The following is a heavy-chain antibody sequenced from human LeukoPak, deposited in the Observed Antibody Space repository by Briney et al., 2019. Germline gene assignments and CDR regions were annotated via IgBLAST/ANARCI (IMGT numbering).Heavy chain of an antibody. CDR3: AKDLSCSSTSCYDYYYYMDV. Sequence: GGSLRLSCATSGFTFSDYYMSWIRQAPGKGLEWVSYISSSGSPIYYADSVKGRFTISRDNAKNSLYLQMNSLRAEDTAVYYCAKDLSCSSTSCYDYYYYMDVWGKGTTVTISS. D-gene: IGHD2-2*01. CDR1: GFTFSDYY. V-gene: IGHV3-11*04. J-gene: IGHJ6*03. CDR2: ISSSGSPI.